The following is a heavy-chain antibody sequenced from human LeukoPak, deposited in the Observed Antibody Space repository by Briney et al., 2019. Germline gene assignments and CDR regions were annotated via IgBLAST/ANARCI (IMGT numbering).Heavy chain of an antibody. J-gene: IGHJ4*02. CDR1: GFTFSSYA. Sequence: GGSLRLSCAASGFTFSSYAMSWVRQAPGKGLEWVSAISGSGGSTYYADSVKGRFTISRDNSKNTLYLQMNSLRAEDTAVYYCAKKYCSGGSCPDVYWGQGTLVTVSS. V-gene: IGHV3-23*01. CDR3: AKKYCSGGSCPDVY. D-gene: IGHD2-15*01. CDR2: ISGSGGST.